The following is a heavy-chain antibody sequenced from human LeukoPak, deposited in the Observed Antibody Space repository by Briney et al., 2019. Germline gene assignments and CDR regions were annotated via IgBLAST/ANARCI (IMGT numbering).Heavy chain of an antibody. D-gene: IGHD3-10*01. J-gene: IGHJ4*02. CDR1: GFSFTNYW. CDR3: AKDQSRMVRGVTDY. Sequence: GGSLRLSCAVSGFSFTNYWMHWVRQDPGKGLVWVSYISSDGSVTKYADSVKGRFTISRDNSKNTLYLQMNSLRAEDTAVYYCAKDQSRMVRGVTDYWGQGTLVTVSS. CDR2: ISSDGSVT. V-gene: IGHV3-74*03.